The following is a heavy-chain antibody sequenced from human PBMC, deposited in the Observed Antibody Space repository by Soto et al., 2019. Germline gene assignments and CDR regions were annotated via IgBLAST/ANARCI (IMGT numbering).Heavy chain of an antibody. Sequence: PGESLKISLQGSGYSFNTYWISLVRQLPGKGLEWMGRIDPGSSYGNYSPSFEGHVTISVDKSKSTAFLQWGSLKASDTAKYYCARHQTLHESRVWSGFDPWGQGTLVTVYS. CDR3: ARHQTLHESRVWSGFDP. D-gene: IGHD3-3*01. CDR1: GYSFNTYW. CDR2: IDPGSSYG. V-gene: IGHV5-10-1*01. J-gene: IGHJ5*02.